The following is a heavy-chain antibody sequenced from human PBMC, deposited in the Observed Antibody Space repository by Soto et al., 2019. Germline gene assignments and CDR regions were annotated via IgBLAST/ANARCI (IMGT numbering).Heavy chain of an antibody. CDR1: GFTFSTYD. CDR3: TRAYSCQVARRADYFEYMDV. CDR2: IGAADDP. D-gene: IGHD2-15*01. Sequence: GRPLRVSCAASGFTFSTYDMHWFRQATGKGLEWVSAIGAADDPYYSGSVKGRFTISRENAKSSLSHQMNSLRVGDTAVYDCTRAYSCQVARRADYFEYMDVWGPGTTVTVSS. V-gene: IGHV3-13*05. J-gene: IGHJ6*02.